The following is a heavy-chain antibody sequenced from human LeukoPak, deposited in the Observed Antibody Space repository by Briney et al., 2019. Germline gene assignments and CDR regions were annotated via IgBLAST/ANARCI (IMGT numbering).Heavy chain of an antibody. V-gene: IGHV1-69*13. D-gene: IGHD4-11*01. CDR1: GGTISSYA. Sequence: RGASVKVSCKASGGTISSYAISWVRQAPGQGLEWVGGSITIFGTANYDQKFQCRCTITSDESASTAYLLLSSRRPAATAVYYCASREGIFDMTTVNYYYYMDVWGKGTTVIVSS. J-gene: IGHJ6*03. CDR3: ASREGIFDMTTVNYYYYMDV. CDR2: SITIFGTA.